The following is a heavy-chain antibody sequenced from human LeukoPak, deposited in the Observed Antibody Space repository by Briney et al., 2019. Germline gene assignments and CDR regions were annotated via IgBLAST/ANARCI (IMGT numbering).Heavy chain of an antibody. CDR3: ARDNVNWNYHFDY. CDR1: GFTFSSYA. Sequence: GGSLRLSCAASGFTFSSYAMSWIRQAPGKGLEWVANIKQDGSEKYYVDSVKGRFTISRDNAKNSLYLQMNSLRAEDTAVYYCARDNVNWNYHFDYWGQGTLVTVSS. D-gene: IGHD1-7*01. CDR2: IKQDGSEK. J-gene: IGHJ4*02. V-gene: IGHV3-7*01.